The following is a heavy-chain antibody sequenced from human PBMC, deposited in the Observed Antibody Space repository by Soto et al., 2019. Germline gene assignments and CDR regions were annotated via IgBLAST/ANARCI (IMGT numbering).Heavy chain of an antibody. CDR1: GYTFTSSY. CDR3: VRGGGGY. J-gene: IGHJ4*02. V-gene: IGHV1-46*01. D-gene: IGHD3-16*01. CDR2: IDRTGGGA. Sequence: ASVKVSCKTSGYTFTSSYMHWGRQAPGQGLEWMGIIDRTGGGARFAQRFQGRVSMTRDTSTSTVYMELSSLRSEDTAVYYCVRGGGGYWGQGTLVTVSS.